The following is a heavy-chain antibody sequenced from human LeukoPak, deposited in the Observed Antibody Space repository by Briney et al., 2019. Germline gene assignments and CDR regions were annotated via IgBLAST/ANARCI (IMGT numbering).Heavy chain of an antibody. J-gene: IGHJ3*02. CDR1: GYTFTGYY. D-gene: IGHD6-13*01. Sequence: ASVKVSCKASGYTFTGYYMHWVRQAPGQGLEWMGWINPNRGGTNYAQKFQGRVTMTRDTSISTAYMELSRLRSDDTAVYYCARGSWYGGSDAFDIWGQGTMVTVSS. CDR3: ARGSWYGGSDAFDI. CDR2: INPNRGGT. V-gene: IGHV1-2*02.